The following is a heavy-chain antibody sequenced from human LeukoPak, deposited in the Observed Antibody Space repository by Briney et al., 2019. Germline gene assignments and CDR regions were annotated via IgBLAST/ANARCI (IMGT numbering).Heavy chain of an antibody. CDR2: ISYDGSNK. CDR1: GFTFSSYS. D-gene: IGHD5-18*01. Sequence: PGGSLRLSCAASGFTFSSYSMNWVRQAPGKGLEWVAVISYDGSNKYYADSVKGRFTISRDNSKNTLYVQMNSLRAEDTAVYYCARGERGYSYGHLDYWGQGTLVTVSS. J-gene: IGHJ4*02. V-gene: IGHV3-30*03. CDR3: ARGERGYSYGHLDY.